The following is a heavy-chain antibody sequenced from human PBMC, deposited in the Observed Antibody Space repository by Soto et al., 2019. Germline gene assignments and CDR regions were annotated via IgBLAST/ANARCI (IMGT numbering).Heavy chain of an antibody. J-gene: IGHJ6*02. D-gene: IGHD3-10*01. CDR3: ARDRTMVRGVSRYYYYYGMDV. CDR2: IIPIFGTA. CDR1: GVTVSSGA. V-gene: IGHV1-69*13. Sequence: SVKASCKASGVTVSSGAISWLRQAPGQGLEWMGGIIPIFGTANYAQKFQGRVTITADESTSTAYMELSSLRSEDTAVYYCARDRTMVRGVSRYYYYYGMDVWGQGTTVTVSS.